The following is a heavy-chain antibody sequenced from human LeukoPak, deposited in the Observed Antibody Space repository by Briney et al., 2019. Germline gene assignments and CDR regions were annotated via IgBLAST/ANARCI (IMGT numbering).Heavy chain of an antibody. J-gene: IGHJ6*03. D-gene: IGHD2-2*01. CDR2: IYYSGST. V-gene: IGHV4-59*01. CDR3: ARVRCSSTSCWGNYYYYYMDV. CDR1: GFTFSDYY. Sequence: GSLRLSCAASGFTFSDYYMSWIRQPPGKGLEWIGYIYYSGSTNYNPSLKSRVTISVDTSKNQFSLKLSSVTAADTAVYYCARVRCSSTSCWGNYYYYYMDVWGKGTTVTASS.